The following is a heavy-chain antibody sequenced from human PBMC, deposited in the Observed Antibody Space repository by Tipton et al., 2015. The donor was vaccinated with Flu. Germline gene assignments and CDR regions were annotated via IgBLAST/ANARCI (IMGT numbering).Heavy chain of an antibody. J-gene: IGHJ6*02. Sequence: LRLSCTVSGGSVSSGSYYWSWIRQPPGKGLEWIGYIYYSGSTNYNPSLKSRVTISVDTSKNQFPLKLSSVTAADTAVYYCARDQVSPHLTYGMDVWGQGTTVTVSS. CDR1: GGSVSSGSYY. V-gene: IGHV4-61*01. D-gene: IGHD2-21*01. CDR3: ARDQVSPHLTYGMDV. CDR2: IYYSGST.